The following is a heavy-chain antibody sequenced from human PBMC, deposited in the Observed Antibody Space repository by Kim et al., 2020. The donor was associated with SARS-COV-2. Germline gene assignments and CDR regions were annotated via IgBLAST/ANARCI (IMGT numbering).Heavy chain of an antibody. CDR3: ARGRGPSTRGED. J-gene: IGHJ4*02. CDR2: INHSGST. V-gene: IGHV4-34*01. Sequence: SETLSLTCAVYGGSFSGYYWSWIRQPPGKGLEWIGEINHSGSTNYNPSLKSRVTISVDTSKNQFSLKLSSVTAADTAVYYCARGRGPSTRGEDWGQGTLVTVSS. D-gene: IGHD2-2*01. CDR1: GGSFSGYY.